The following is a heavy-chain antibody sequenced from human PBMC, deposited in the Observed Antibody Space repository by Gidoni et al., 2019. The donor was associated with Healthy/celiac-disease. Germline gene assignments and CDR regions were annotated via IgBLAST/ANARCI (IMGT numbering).Heavy chain of an antibody. CDR1: GFTFSSYA. Sequence: EVQLLESGGGLVQPGGSLRLSCAASGFTFSSYAMSWVRQAPGKGLEWVSGISGSGGSTYYADSVKGRFTISRDNSKKTLYLQMNSLRAEDTAVYYCAKNPTTVVTPTYFDLWGRGTLVTVSS. D-gene: IGHD4-17*01. CDR2: ISGSGGST. V-gene: IGHV3-23*01. J-gene: IGHJ2*01. CDR3: AKNPTTVVTPTYFDL.